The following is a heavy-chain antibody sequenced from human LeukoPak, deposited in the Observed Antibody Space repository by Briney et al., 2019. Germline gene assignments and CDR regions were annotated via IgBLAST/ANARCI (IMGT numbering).Heavy chain of an antibody. CDR2: IYHSGST. V-gene: IGHV4-30-2*01. J-gene: IGHJ5*02. D-gene: IGHD3-3*01. CDR1: GGSISSGGYY. CDR3: ASELRFLES. Sequence: SETLSLTCTVSGGSISSGGYYWSWIRQPPGKGLEWIGYIYHSGSTYYNPSLKSRVTISVDRSKNQFSLKLSSVTAADTAVYYCASELRFLESWGQGTLVTVSS.